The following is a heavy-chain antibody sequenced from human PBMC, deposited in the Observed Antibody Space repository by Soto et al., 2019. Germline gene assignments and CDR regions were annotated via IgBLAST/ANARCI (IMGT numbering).Heavy chain of an antibody. D-gene: IGHD3-22*01. CDR3: ARVVTMIVVVITTYLDY. V-gene: IGHV3-7*01. CDR2: IKQDGSEK. J-gene: IGHJ4*02. Sequence: PGGSLRLSCAASGFTFSSYWMSWVRQAPGKGLEWVANIKQDGSEKYYVDSVKGRFTISRDNAKNSLYLQMNSLRAEDTAVYYCARVVTMIVVVITTYLDYWGQGTLVTVSS. CDR1: GFTFSSYW.